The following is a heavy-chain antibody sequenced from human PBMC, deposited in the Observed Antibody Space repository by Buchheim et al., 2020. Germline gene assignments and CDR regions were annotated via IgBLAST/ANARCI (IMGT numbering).Heavy chain of an antibody. V-gene: IGHV3-30*18. J-gene: IGHJ6*02. CDR3: AKDWANSGMDV. CDR2: ISYDGNNK. Sequence: QVQLVESGGGVVQPGRSLRLSCVVSGFTFRTYGMYWVRQAPGKGLEWLAVISYDGNNKYCADSVKGRFTISRDNSKNTLYLQIHSLRADDTAVYYCAKDWANSGMDVWGQGTT. CDR1: GFTFRTYG. D-gene: IGHD3-16*01.